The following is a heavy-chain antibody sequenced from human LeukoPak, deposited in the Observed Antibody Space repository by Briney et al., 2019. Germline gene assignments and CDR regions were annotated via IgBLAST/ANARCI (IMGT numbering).Heavy chain of an antibody. J-gene: IGHJ6*03. CDR1: GGSFSGYY. V-gene: IGHV4-34*01. D-gene: IGHD3-9*01. CDR3: ARIAELTSLDYYYYYMDV. CDR2: INHSGST. Sequence: PSETLSLTCAVYGGSFSGYYWSWIRQPPGKGLEWIGEINHSGSTNYNPSLKSRVTISVDTSKNQFSLKLSSVTAADTAVYYCARIAELTSLDYYYYYMDVWGKGTTVTVSS.